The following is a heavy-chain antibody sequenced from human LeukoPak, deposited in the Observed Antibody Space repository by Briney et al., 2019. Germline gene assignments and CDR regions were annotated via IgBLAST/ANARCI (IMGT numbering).Heavy chain of an antibody. V-gene: IGHV4-34*01. CDR1: GGSFSGYY. CDR3: ARASLIQLWHPFDY. J-gene: IGHJ4*02. D-gene: IGHD5-18*01. CDR2: INHSGST. Sequence: SETLSLTCAVYGGSFSGYYWSWIRQPPGKGLEWIGEINHSGSTNYNPSLKSRVTISVDTSKNQFSLKLSSVTAADTAVYYCARASLIQLWHPFDYWGQGTLVTVSS.